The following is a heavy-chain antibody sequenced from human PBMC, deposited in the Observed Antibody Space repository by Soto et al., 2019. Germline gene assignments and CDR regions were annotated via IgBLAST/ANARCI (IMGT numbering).Heavy chain of an antibody. D-gene: IGHD2-15*01. CDR1: GFTFSSYG. CDR3: AKDRFVVAATSTYFDL. Sequence: QVQLVESGGGVVQPGRSLRLSCAASGFTFSSYGMHWVRQAPGKGLEWVAVISYDGSNKYYADSVKGRFTISRDNSKNTLYLQMNSLRAEDKAVYYCAKDRFVVAATSTYFDLWGRGTLVTVSS. J-gene: IGHJ2*01. CDR2: ISYDGSNK. V-gene: IGHV3-30*18.